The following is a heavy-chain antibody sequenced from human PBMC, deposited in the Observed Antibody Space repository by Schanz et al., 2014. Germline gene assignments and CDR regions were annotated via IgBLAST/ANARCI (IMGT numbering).Heavy chain of an antibody. CDR1: GFSFSTHA. V-gene: IGHV3-23*04. D-gene: IGHD6-13*01. CDR3: TKEDATALWYFEH. Sequence: EVQLVESGGGLVQPGGSLRLSCAASGFSFSTHAMSWVRQAPGQGLEWVSGINTSGGSRYYAESVKGRFTISRDNSKNLVVLQMNRSRVDDTAVYYCTKEDATALWYFEHWGQGTLVTVSS. J-gene: IGHJ4*02. CDR2: INTSGGSR.